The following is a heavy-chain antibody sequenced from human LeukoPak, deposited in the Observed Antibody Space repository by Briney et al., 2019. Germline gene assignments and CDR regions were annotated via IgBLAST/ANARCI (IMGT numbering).Heavy chain of an antibody. CDR2: INTVGSNT. J-gene: IGHJ3*02. CDR3: AIGANPGALEI. D-gene: IGHD4/OR15-4a*01. Sequence: PGGSLRLSCAASGFTFSSYVMHWVRQAPGKGLVWVSRINTVGSNTGYADSVKGRFTISRDNAKNTLYLQMNSPRAEDTAVYYCAIGANPGALEIWGQGTMVTVSS. V-gene: IGHV3-74*01. CDR1: GFTFSSYV.